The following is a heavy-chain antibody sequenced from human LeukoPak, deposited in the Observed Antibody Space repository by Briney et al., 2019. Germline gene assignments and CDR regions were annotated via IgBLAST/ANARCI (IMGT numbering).Heavy chain of an antibody. V-gene: IGHV1-18*01. D-gene: IGHD2-15*01. Sequence: LWASVKVSCKASGYTFTSYGISWVRQAPGQGLEWMGWISAYNGNTNYAQKLQGRVTMTTDTSTSTAYMELRSLRSDDTAVYYCARDPLGYCSGGSCYRAAFDIWGQGTMVTVSS. CDR1: GYTFTSYG. CDR3: ARDPLGYCSGGSCYRAAFDI. CDR2: ISAYNGNT. J-gene: IGHJ3*02.